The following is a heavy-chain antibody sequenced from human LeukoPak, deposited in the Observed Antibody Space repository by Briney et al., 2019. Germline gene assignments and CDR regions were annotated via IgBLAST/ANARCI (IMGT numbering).Heavy chain of an antibody. J-gene: IGHJ3*02. CDR2: INSDGSST. V-gene: IGHV3-74*01. Sequence: GGSLRLSCAASGFTFSSYWMHWVRQAPGKGLVWVSRINSDGSSTSYADSVKGRFTISRDNAKNTLYLQMNSLRAEDTAVYYCARDGGLYSGSYFRAFDIWGQGTMVTVSS. D-gene: IGHD1-26*01. CDR3: ARDGGLYSGSYFRAFDI. CDR1: GFTFSSYW.